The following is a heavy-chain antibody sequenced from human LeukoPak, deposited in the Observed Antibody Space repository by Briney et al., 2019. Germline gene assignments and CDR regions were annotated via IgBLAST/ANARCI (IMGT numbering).Heavy chain of an antibody. CDR2: IYSGGST. CDR1: GFTISSNY. Sequence: PGGSLRLSCAASGFTISSNYMGWVRHRPGEGLEWVSVIYSGGSTDYTDSVKGRFTISRDKSKNRLYLQMNGLRAEDTGVYYCAVGASGGVTTGVHYWGQGTLVTVSS. CDR3: AVGASGGVTTGVHY. V-gene: IGHV3-66*01. D-gene: IGHD4-11*01. J-gene: IGHJ4*02.